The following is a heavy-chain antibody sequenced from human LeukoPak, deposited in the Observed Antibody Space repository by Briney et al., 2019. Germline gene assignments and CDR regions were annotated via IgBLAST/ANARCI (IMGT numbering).Heavy chain of an antibody. D-gene: IGHD2-2*01. CDR1: GYTFTSYG. CDR3: ARDWRDIVVVPADPPNNWFDP. V-gene: IGHV1-18*01. CDR2: ISAYNGNT. Sequence: ASVKVSCKASGYTFTSYGISWVRQAPGQGLEWMGWISAYNGNTNYAQKLQGRVTMTTDTSTSTAYMELRSLRSDDTAVYYCARDWRDIVVVPADPPNNWFDPWGQGTLVTVSS. J-gene: IGHJ5*02.